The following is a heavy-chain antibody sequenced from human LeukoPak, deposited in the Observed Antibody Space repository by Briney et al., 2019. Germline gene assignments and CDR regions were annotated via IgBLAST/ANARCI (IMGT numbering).Heavy chain of an antibody. CDR2: INPNSGGT. Sequence: GASVKVSCKASGYTFTGYYMHWVRQAPGQGLEWMGRINPNSGGTNYAQKFQGRVTMTRDTSIGTAYMELSRLRSDDTAVYYCARDLPSTADGFDIWGQGTMVTVSS. CDR1: GYTFTGYY. J-gene: IGHJ3*02. CDR3: ARDLPSTADGFDI. V-gene: IGHV1-2*06. D-gene: IGHD2-21*02.